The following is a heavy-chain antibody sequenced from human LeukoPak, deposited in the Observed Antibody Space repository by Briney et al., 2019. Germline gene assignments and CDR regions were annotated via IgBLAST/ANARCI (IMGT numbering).Heavy chain of an antibody. J-gene: IGHJ6*02. CDR2: IKQDGSEK. CDR3: ASGPRSSDYYYCGMDV. V-gene: IGHV3-7*01. D-gene: IGHD6-6*01. Sequence: GGSLRLSCAASGFTFSSYWMSWVRQAPGKGLEWVANIKQDGSEKYYVDSVKGRFTISRDNAKNSLYLQMNSLRAEDTAVYYCASGPRSSDYYYCGMDVWGQGTTVTVSS. CDR1: GFTFSSYW.